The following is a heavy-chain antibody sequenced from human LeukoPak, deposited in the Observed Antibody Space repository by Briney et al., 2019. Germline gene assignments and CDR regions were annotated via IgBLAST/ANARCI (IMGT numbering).Heavy chain of an antibody. J-gene: IGHJ4*02. V-gene: IGHV3-48*02. Sequence: PGGSLRLSYAASGFTFSSYSMNWVRQAPGKGLEWVSYISSSSSTIYYADSVKSRFTISRDNAKNSLYLQMNSLRDEDTAVYYCAREGFVDSSGYFNYWGQGTLVTVSS. CDR3: AREGFVDSSGYFNY. CDR2: ISSSSSTI. CDR1: GFTFSSYS. D-gene: IGHD3-22*01.